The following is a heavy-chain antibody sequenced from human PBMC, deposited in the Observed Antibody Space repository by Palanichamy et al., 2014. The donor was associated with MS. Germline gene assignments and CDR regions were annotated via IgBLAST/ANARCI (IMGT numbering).Heavy chain of an antibody. CDR1: GYTFTSYY. CDR3: ARGTTMVRGVINKRSGWIDP. D-gene: IGHD3-10*01. CDR2: INPSGGST. Sequence: QVQLWQSGAEVKKPGASVKVSCKASGYTFTSYYMHWVRQAPGQGLEWMGIINPSGGSTSYAQKFQGRVTMTRDTSTSTVYMELSSLRSEDTAVYYCARGTTMVRGVINKRSGWIDPWGQGTLVTVSS. J-gene: IGHJ5*02. V-gene: IGHV1-46*03.